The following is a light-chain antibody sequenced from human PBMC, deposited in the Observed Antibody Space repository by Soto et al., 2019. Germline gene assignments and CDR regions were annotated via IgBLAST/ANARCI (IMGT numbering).Light chain of an antibody. CDR2: AAS. CDR1: QSISTY. J-gene: IGKJ2*01. Sequence: DIQMTQSPSSLSASVGDRVTITCRASQSISTYLNWYQQKPGKAPKLLIYAASSLQSGVPSRISGSGSGTEFTLPISSLQPEDFATYYCQQSYSTLPYTFGQGTKLEIK. CDR3: QQSYSTLPYT. V-gene: IGKV1-39*01.